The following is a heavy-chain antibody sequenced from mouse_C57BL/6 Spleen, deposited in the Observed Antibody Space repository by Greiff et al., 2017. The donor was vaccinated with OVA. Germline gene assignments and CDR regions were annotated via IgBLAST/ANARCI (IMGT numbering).Heavy chain of an antibody. J-gene: IGHJ4*01. Sequence: EVMLVESGGGLVQPGGSLSLSCAASGFTFTDYYMSWVRQPPGKALEWLGFIRNKATGYTTEYSASVKGRFTISRDNSQSIRYLQMNALRAEDSATYDGARDIKADYSTLYYAMDDWGQGTSVTVSS. V-gene: IGHV7-3*01. CDR3: ARDIKADYSTLYYAMDD. CDR1: GFTFTDYY. CDR2: IRNKATGYTT. D-gene: IGHD2-5*01.